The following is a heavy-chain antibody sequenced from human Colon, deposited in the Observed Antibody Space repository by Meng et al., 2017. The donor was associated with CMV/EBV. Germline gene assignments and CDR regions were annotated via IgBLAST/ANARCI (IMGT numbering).Heavy chain of an antibody. CDR3: AREFHGTWYFDY. V-gene: IGHV1-46*01. J-gene: IGHJ4*02. D-gene: IGHD1-26*01. CDR2: AYPNAGTT. CDR1: GYIFTTYY. Sequence: NASGYIFTTYYIHWVRQAPEQGLEYMGVAYPNAGTTDCAQRFRGRLTMTSDTSTSTVFMDLRSLTSEDTAVYFCAREFHGTWYFDYWGQGALVTVSS.